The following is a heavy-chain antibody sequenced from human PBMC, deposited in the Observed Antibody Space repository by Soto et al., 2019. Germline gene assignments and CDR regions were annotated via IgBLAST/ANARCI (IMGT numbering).Heavy chain of an antibody. CDR2: IYYSGST. Sequence: SETLSLTCTVSGGSISSYYWSWIRQPPGKGLEWIGYIYYSGSTNYNPSLKSRVTISVDTSKNTLYLQMNSLRAEDTAVYYCASQLRSPRYIWGSYPFDPWGQGTLVTVSS. J-gene: IGHJ5*02. D-gene: IGHD3-16*02. CDR1: GGSISSYY. V-gene: IGHV4-59*12. CDR3: ASQLRSPRYIWGSYPFDP.